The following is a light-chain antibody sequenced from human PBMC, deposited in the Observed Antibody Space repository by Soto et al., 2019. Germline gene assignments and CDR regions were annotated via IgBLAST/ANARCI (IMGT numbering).Light chain of an antibody. J-gene: IGLJ2*01. Sequence: QSALTQPASVSGSPGQSITISCTGSSSDVGGYNFVSWYQQHPGKAPKLMIFEVSNRPSGVSNRFSGSKSGNTASLTISGLQAEDEADYYCSSYTGSNTLAFGGGTKLTVL. CDR3: SSYTGSNTLA. CDR2: EVS. CDR1: SSDVGGYNF. V-gene: IGLV2-14*01.